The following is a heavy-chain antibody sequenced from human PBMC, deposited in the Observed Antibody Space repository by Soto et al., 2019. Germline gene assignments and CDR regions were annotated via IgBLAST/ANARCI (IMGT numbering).Heavy chain of an antibody. V-gene: IGHV5-51*01. D-gene: IGHD3-22*01. J-gene: IGHJ4*02. CDR1: GYSFTSYW. CDR2: IYPGDSDT. CDR3: ARIETGYYDSSGPRWYFDY. Sequence: PGESLKISCKGSGYSFTSYWIGWVRQMPGKGLEWMGIIYPGDSDTRYRPSFQGQVTISADKSISTVYLQWSSLKASDTAMYYCARIETGYYDSSGPRWYFDYWGQGTLVTVSS.